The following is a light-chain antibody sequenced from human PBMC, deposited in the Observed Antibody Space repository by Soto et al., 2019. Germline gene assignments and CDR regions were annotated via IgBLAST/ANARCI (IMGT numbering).Light chain of an antibody. CDR2: EVN. Sequence: QSVLTQPPSASGSPGQSVTISCTGTSSDVGGYNYVSWYQQHPGKAPKLLIYEVNKRLSGVPDRFSGSKSGNTASLTVSGRQADDEAVYHCSSYADINNLVLFGGGTKLTVL. V-gene: IGLV2-8*01. CDR1: SSDVGGYNY. J-gene: IGLJ2*01. CDR3: SSYADINNLVL.